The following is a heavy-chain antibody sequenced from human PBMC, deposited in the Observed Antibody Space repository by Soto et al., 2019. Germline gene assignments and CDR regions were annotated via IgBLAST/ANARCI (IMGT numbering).Heavy chain of an antibody. D-gene: IGHD2-21*02. Sequence: PSETLSLTCTVSGGSISGYYWSWIRQPPGKGLEWIGYMYNTGSTVYNPSFKSRVTISVYTSKNQFSLKLNSVTAADTAVYYCARDLWGYCGTDCYPLDVWGQGTTVT. V-gene: IGHV4-59*01. CDR2: MYNTGST. CDR1: GGSISGYY. CDR3: ARDLWGYCGTDCYPLDV. J-gene: IGHJ6*02.